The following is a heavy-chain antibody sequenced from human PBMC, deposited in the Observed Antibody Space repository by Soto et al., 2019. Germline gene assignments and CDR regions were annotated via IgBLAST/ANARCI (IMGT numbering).Heavy chain of an antibody. CDR3: AKEPDYYGSGSYWDY. V-gene: IGHV3-30*18. CDR2: ISYDGSNK. D-gene: IGHD3-10*01. Sequence: GGSLRLSCAASGFTFSSYGMHWVRQAPGKGLERVAVISYDGSNKYYADSVKGRFTISRDNSKNTLYLQMNSLRAEDTAVYYWAKEPDYYGSGSYWDYWGQGTLVTVSS. J-gene: IGHJ4*02. CDR1: GFTFSSYG.